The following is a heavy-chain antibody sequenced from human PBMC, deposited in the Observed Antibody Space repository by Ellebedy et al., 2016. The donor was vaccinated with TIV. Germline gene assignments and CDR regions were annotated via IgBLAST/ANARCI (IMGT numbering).Heavy chain of an antibody. J-gene: IGHJ5*02. CDR2: IYYSGST. V-gene: IGHV4-59*01. D-gene: IGHD2-2*01. CDR3: ARSGLPAAADVWFDP. CDR1: GGSIRSYY. Sequence: SETLSLTCPVSGGSIRSYYWSWIRQPPGKGLEWIGYIYYSGSTNYNPSLKSRVTISVDTSKNQFSLKLSSVTAADTAVYYCARSGLPAAADVWFDPWGQGTLVTVSS.